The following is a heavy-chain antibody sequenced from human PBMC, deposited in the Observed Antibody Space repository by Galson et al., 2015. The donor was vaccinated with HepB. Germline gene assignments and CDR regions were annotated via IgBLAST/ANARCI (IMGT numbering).Heavy chain of an antibody. CDR1: GGSISSYY. J-gene: IGHJ6*02. CDR3: ARAPSGGYSYGRYYNYGMDV. D-gene: IGHD5-18*01. Sequence: ETLSLTCSVSGGSISSYYWSWIRQPPGKGLEWIGYIYNSGSTNYNPSLKTRVTISVDTSKNLFSLDLSSVTAADTAVYYCARAPSGGYSYGRYYNYGMDVWGQGTTVTVSS. CDR2: IYNSGST. V-gene: IGHV4-59*01.